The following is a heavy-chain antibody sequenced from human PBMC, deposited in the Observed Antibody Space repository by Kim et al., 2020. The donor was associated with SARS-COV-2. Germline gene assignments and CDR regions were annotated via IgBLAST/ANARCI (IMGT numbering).Heavy chain of an antibody. CDR3: ARTLADYYYGMDV. Sequence: SETLSLTCTVSGGSISSYYWSWIRQPPGKGLEWIGYIYYSGSTNYNPSLKGRVTISVDTSKNQFSLKLSSVTAADTAVYNCARTLADYYYGMDVWGQGTTVTVSS. CDR2: IYYSGST. D-gene: IGHD3-3*02. V-gene: IGHV4-59*01. CDR1: GGSISSYY. J-gene: IGHJ6*02.